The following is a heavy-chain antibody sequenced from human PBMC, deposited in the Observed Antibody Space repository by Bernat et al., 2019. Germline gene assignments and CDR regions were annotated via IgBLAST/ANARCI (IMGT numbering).Heavy chain of an antibody. CDR3: ARDQATVTTLSFDY. J-gene: IGHJ4*02. V-gene: IGHV3-30-3*01. CDR2: IPYDGSNK. CDR1: GFTFSSHA. Sequence: QVQLVESGGGVVQPGRSLRLSCAASGFTFSSHAMHWVRQAPGKGLEWVAVIPYDGSNKYYADSVKGRFTISRDNSKNTLYLQMNSLRAEDTAVYYCARDQATVTTLSFDYWGQGTLVTVSS. D-gene: IGHD4-17*01.